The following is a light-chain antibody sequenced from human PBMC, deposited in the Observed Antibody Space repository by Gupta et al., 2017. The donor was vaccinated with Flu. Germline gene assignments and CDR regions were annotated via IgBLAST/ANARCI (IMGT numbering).Light chain of an antibody. V-gene: IGKV3-20*01. J-gene: IGKJ1*01. Sequence: VLTQSPGTLSLSPGGRATLTCRAGENVNTRFLAWYQKRPGHGQAPRLLIYATSTRATGVPDKFSGSGSGTEFALVIDRLEPEDFAMYYCQQEDRSPRTFGQGTKVEIK. CDR1: ENVNTRF. CDR2: ATS. CDR3: QQEDRSPRT.